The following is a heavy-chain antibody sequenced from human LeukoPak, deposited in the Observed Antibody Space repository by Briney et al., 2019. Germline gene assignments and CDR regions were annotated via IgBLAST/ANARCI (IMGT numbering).Heavy chain of an antibody. CDR2: IYHSGST. V-gene: IGHV4-30-2*01. J-gene: IGHJ4*02. CDR1: GGSISSGGYS. Sequence: SETLSLTCAVSGGSISSGGYSWSRIRQPPGKGLEWIGYIYHSGSTYYNPSLKSRVTISVDRSKNQFSLKLSSVTAADTAVYYCARGGGYSGYDPFDYWGQGTLVTVSS. D-gene: IGHD5-12*01. CDR3: ARGGGYSGYDPFDY.